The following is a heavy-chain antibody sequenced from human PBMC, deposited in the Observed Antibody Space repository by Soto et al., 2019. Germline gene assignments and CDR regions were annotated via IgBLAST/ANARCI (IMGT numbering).Heavy chain of an antibody. J-gene: IGHJ3*02. CDR3: ARVFYDSSGYYYGVDAFDI. D-gene: IGHD3-22*01. CDR1: GFTFSSYW. CDR2: IKQDGSEK. Sequence: LRLSCAASGFTFSSYWMSWVRQAPGKGLEWVANIKQDGSEKYYVDSVKGRFTISRDNAKNSLYLQMNSLRAEDTAVYYCARVFYDSSGYYYGVDAFDIGGQVXMVTV. V-gene: IGHV3-7*03.